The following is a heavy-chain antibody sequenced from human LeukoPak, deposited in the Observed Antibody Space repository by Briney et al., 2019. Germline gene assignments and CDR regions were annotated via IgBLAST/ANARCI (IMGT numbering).Heavy chain of an antibody. CDR3: ATHGDSSGYYSDS. CDR2: ISGNSQYI. J-gene: IGHJ4*02. CDR1: GFPFSVFS. Sequence: GGSLRLSCATSGFPFSVFSMNWVRQASGKGLEWVSSISGNSQYIVYADSLRGRFTISRDNAESSLCLQITSLRAEDTAVYYCATHGDSSGYYSDSWGQGTLVTVSS. D-gene: IGHD3-22*01. V-gene: IGHV3-21*01.